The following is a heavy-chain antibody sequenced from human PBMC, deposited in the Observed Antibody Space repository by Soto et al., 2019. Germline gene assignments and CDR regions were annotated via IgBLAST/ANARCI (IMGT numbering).Heavy chain of an antibody. Sequence: QVQLVQSGGEVKKSGASVKVSCKASGDTVTKYGISWVRQAPGQGLERLGWISFYNGHTNYALKFQDRITFTPDPSKSTASMELRSRTSDETAVYYCAGATSIAVAGKETWGQATVVTVSS. CDR2: ISFYNGHT. CDR1: GDTVTKYG. J-gene: IGHJ4*02. CDR3: AGATSIAVAGKET. D-gene: IGHD6-19*01. V-gene: IGHV1-18*01.